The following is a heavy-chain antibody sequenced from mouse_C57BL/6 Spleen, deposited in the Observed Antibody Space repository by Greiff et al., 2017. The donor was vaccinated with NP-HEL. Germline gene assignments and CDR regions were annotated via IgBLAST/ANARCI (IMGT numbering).Heavy chain of an antibody. Sequence: EVKLVESEGGLVQPGSSMKLSCTASGFTFSDYYMAWVRQVPEKGLEWVANINYDGSSTYYLDSLKSRFIISRDNAKNILYLQMSSLKSEDTATYYCARDLDDYCFDYWGQGTTLTVSS. J-gene: IGHJ2*01. CDR2: INYDGSST. V-gene: IGHV5-16*01. CDR3: ARDLDDYCFDY. CDR1: GFTFSDYY. D-gene: IGHD2-4*01.